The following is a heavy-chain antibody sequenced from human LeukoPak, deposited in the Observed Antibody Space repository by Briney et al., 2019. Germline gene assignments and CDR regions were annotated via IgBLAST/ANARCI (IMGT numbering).Heavy chain of an antibody. CDR2: IYSGGST. J-gene: IGHJ4*02. CDR3: ARVGDYGY. V-gene: IGHV3-53*01. D-gene: IGHD4-17*01. Sequence: PGGSLRLSCAASEFSVGSNYMTWVRQAPGKGLEWVSVIYSGGSTYYADSVKGRFTISRDNSKNTLYLQMNSLRAEDTAVYYCARVGDYGYWGQGTLVTVSS. CDR1: EFSVGSNY.